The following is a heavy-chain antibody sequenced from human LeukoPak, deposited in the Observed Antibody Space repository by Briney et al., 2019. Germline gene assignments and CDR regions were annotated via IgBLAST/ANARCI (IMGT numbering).Heavy chain of an antibody. J-gene: IGHJ6*02. Sequence: GGSLRLSCAASGFTFSSYAMSWVRQAPGKGLEWVSAISGSGGSTYYADSVKGRFTISRDNSKNTLYLQMNSLRAEDTAVYYCAKGGGSSWYHYYYGMDVWGQGTTVTVSS. V-gene: IGHV3-23*01. CDR3: AKGGGSSWYHYYYGMDV. CDR1: GFTFSSYA. D-gene: IGHD6-13*01. CDR2: ISGSGGST.